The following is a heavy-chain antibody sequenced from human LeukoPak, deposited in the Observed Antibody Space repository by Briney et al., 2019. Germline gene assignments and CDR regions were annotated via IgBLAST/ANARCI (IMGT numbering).Heavy chain of an antibody. V-gene: IGHV3-21*01. D-gene: IGHD3-22*01. CDR1: GFIFSSYS. Sequence: PGGSLRLSCAASGFIFSSYSMNWVRQAPGKGLECVSSISSSSIYIYYADSVKGRFTISRDNAKNSLYLQMNSLRAEDTAVYYCARDPDYDSSGYYFDYWGQGTPVTVSS. CDR2: ISSSSIYI. CDR3: ARDPDYDSSGYYFDY. J-gene: IGHJ4*02.